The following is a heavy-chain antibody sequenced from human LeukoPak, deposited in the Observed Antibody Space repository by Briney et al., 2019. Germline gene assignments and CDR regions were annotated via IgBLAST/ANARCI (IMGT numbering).Heavy chain of an antibody. CDR2: ISYDGSNK. CDR3: AKGGSSSWFTYYYYGMDV. Sequence: GRSLRLSCAASGFTFSSYGMPWVRQAPGKGLEWVAVISYDGSNKYYADSVKGRFTISRDNSKNTLYPQMNSLRAEDTAVYYCAKGGSSSWFTYYYYGMDVWGQGTTVTVSS. CDR1: GFTFSSYG. D-gene: IGHD6-13*01. V-gene: IGHV3-30*18. J-gene: IGHJ6*02.